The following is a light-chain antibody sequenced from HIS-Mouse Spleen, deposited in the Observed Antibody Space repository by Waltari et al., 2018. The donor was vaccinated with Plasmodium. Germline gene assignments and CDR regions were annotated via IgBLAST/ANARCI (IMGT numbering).Light chain of an antibody. V-gene: IGLV2-23*01. Sequence: QSALTQPASVSGSPGQSITISCTGTSRDVGSYNLVSWYQQHPGKAPKLMIYEGSKRPSGVSNRFSGSKSGNTASLTISGLQAEDEADYYCCSYAGSSTWVFGEGTKLTVL. CDR2: EGS. CDR1: SRDVGSYNL. J-gene: IGLJ3*02. CDR3: CSYAGSSTWV.